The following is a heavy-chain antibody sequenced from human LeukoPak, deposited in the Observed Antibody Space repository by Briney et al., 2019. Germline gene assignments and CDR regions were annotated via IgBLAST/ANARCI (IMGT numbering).Heavy chain of an antibody. CDR2: IRYDGSNK. J-gene: IGHJ4*02. V-gene: IGHV3-30*02. CDR1: GFTFSSYG. Sequence: QPGRSLRLSCAASGFTFSSYGMHWVRQAPGKGLEWVAFIRYDGSNKYYADSVKGRFTISRDNSKNTLYLQMNSLRAEDTAVYYCAKEAGEGSSWRTYQNYWGQGTLVTVSS. D-gene: IGHD6-13*01. CDR3: AKEAGEGSSWRTYQNY.